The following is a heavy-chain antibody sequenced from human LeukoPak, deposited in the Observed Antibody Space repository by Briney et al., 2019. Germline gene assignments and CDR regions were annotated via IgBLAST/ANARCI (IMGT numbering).Heavy chain of an antibody. CDR2: INPNSGGT. CDR1: GYTFTGHY. V-gene: IGHV1-2*02. CDR3: AREDSSGYCSFDS. J-gene: IGHJ5*01. Sequence: ASVKDSCKASGYTFTGHYMHWVRQAPGQGLEWMGWINPNSGGTNYAQKFQGRVTMTRDTSISTAYMELSRLRSDDTAVYYCAREDSSGYCSFDSWGQGTLVTVSS. D-gene: IGHD3-22*01.